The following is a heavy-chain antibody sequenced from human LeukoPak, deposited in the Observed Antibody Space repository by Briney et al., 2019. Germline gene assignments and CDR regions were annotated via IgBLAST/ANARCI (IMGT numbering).Heavy chain of an antibody. CDR2: IYTSGST. D-gene: IGHD6-13*01. Sequence: SETLSLTCTVSGGSISSGSYYWSWIRQPAGKGLEWIGRIYTSGSTNYNPSLKSRVTISVDTSKNKFSLKLSSVTAADTAVYYCARLDGYSSSWYFDYWGQGTLVTVSS. V-gene: IGHV4-61*02. J-gene: IGHJ4*02. CDR3: ARLDGYSSSWYFDY. CDR1: GGSISSGSYY.